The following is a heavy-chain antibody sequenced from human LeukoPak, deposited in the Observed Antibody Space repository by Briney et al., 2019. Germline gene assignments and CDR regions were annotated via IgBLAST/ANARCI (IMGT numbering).Heavy chain of an antibody. CDR1: GGTFSSYA. CDR3: ARAIYDSSGYYRYYFDY. CDR2: MNPNSGNT. J-gene: IGHJ4*02. V-gene: IGHV1-8*02. Sequence: VASVKVSCKASGGTFSSYAISWVRQAPGQGLEWMGWMNPNSGNTGYAQKFQGRVTMTRNTSISTAYMELSSLRSEDTAVYYCARAIYDSSGYYRYYFDYWGQGTLVTVSS. D-gene: IGHD3-22*01.